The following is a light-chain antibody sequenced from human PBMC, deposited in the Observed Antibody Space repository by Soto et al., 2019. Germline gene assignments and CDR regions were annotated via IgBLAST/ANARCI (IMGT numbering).Light chain of an antibody. CDR2: GAS. J-gene: IGKJ5*01. V-gene: IGKV3-20*01. CDR3: QHYGTSPEVT. Sequence: PGERATLSCRASESVSSSSLAWYQQKPGQAPRLLMHGASSRATGIPDRFSGSGSGVDFTLTISRVEPEDFAVYYCQHYGTSPEVTFGQGTRLEIK. CDR1: ESVSSSS.